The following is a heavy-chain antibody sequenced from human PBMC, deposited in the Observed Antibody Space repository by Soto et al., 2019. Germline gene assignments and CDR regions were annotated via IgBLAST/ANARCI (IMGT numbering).Heavy chain of an antibody. V-gene: IGHV3-30*18. D-gene: IGHD3-22*01. CDR3: AKGVYYYDSSGYLFDY. CDR2: ISYDGSNK. Sequence: SLRLSCAASGFTFSSYGMHWVRQAPGKGLEWVAVISYDGSNKYYADSVKGRFTISRDNSKNTLYLQMNSLRAEDTAVYYCAKGVYYYDSSGYLFDYWGQGTLVTVSS. CDR1: GFTFSSYG. J-gene: IGHJ4*02.